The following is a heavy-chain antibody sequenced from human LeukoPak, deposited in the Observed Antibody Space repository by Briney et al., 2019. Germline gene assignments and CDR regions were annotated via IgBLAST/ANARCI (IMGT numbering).Heavy chain of an antibody. J-gene: IGHJ4*02. CDR2: IYYSGST. D-gene: IGHD5-18*01. CDR1: GGSISSYY. Sequence: SETLSLTCTVSGGSISSYYWSWIRQPPGKGLEWIGYIYYSGSTYYNPSLKSRVTISVDTSKNQFSLKLSSVTAADTAVYYCARRWIQLWPYFDYWGQGTLVTVSS. CDR3: ARRWIQLWPYFDY. V-gene: IGHV4-59*04.